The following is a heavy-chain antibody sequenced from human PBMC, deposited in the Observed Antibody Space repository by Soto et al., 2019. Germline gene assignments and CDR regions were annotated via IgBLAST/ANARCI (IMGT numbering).Heavy chain of an antibody. Sequence: ASVKVSCKASGYTFTGYYMHWVRQAPGQGLEWMGWINPNSGGTNYAQKFQGWVTMTRDTSISTAYMELSRLRSDDTAVYYCARATTGLYYYDSSGYYLGEFDYWGQ. D-gene: IGHD3-22*01. V-gene: IGHV1-2*04. J-gene: IGHJ4*02. CDR1: GYTFTGYY. CDR3: ARATTGLYYYDSSGYYLGEFDY. CDR2: INPNSGGT.